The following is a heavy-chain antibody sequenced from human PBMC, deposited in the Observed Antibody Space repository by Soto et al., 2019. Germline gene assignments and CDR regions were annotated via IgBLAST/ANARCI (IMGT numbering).Heavy chain of an antibody. CDR3: ARESEDLTSNFDY. CDR1: GFTFTRYS. CDR2: ISSTTNYI. V-gene: IGHV3-21*01. Sequence: PGGSLRLSCAASGFTFTRYSMNWVRQAPGKGLEWASSISSTTNYIYYADSMKGRFTVSRDNAKNSVYLEMNSLSAEDTAPYYCARESEDLTSNFDYWGQGTLVTVSS. J-gene: IGHJ4*02.